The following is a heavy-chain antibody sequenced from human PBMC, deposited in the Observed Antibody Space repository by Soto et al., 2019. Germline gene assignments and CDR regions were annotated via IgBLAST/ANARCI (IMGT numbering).Heavy chain of an antibody. CDR2: INHSGST. J-gene: IGHJ4*02. D-gene: IGHD1-26*01. Sequence: PTETLSLTCAVYGGSFSGYYWSWIRQPPGKGLEWIGEINHSGSTNYNPSLKSRVTISVDTSKNQFSLKLSSVTAADTAVYYCERDGALHNIFDYLGEGTLGTVSS. V-gene: IGHV4-34*01. CDR3: ERDGALHNIFDY. CDR1: GGSFSGYY.